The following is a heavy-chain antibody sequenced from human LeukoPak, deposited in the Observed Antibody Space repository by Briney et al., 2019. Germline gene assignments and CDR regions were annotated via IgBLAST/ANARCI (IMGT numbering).Heavy chain of an antibody. V-gene: IGHV1-69*04. CDR2: IIPILGIA. Sequence: SVKVSCKASGGTFSSYAISWVRQAPGQGLEWMGRIIPILGIANYAQKFQGRVTITADKSTSTAYMELSSLRSEDTAVYYCARAVGSTYYHYAMDVWGQGTTVTVSS. J-gene: IGHJ6*02. CDR3: ARAVGSTYYHYAMDV. CDR1: GGTFSSYA. D-gene: IGHD2/OR15-2a*01.